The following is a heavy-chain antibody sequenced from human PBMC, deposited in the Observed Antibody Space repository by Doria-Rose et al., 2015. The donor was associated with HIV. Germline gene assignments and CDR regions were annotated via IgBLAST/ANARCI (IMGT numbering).Heavy chain of an antibody. Sequence: QVTLKESGPVLVKPTETLTLTCTVSGVSLSSPGMGVSWIRQPPGKALEWLANILSDDERSYNTSLKSRLTISRGTSKSQVALTMTDMDPVDTATYYCARVKSSRWYHKYYFDFWGQGTLVIVSA. J-gene: IGHJ4*02. CDR1: GVSLSSPGMG. CDR3: ARVKSSRWYHKYYFDF. D-gene: IGHD6-13*01. CDR2: ILSDDER. V-gene: IGHV2-26*01.